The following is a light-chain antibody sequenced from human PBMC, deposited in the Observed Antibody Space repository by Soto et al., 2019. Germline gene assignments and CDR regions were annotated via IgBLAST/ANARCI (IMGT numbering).Light chain of an antibody. V-gene: IGKV3-15*01. Sequence: EIVMTQSPATLSVSPGERATLSCRASQSVSSNLAWYQQKPGQTPKLLIYVASHRATGIPARFSGSGSGPEFTLTISSLQSEDFAVYYCQQYNVWPLPFGGGTKVEFK. CDR2: VAS. J-gene: IGKJ4*01. CDR3: QQYNVWPLP. CDR1: QSVSSN.